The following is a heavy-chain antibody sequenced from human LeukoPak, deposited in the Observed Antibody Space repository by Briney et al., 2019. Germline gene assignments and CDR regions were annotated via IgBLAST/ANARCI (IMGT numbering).Heavy chain of an antibody. CDR1: GFTFSSYA. CDR3: AKSPSVVTDAFDI. CDR2: ISDSGGST. Sequence: GGSLRPSCAASGFTFSSYAMSWVRQAPGKGLEWVSGISDSGGSTYHAESVKGRFTISRDNSKNTLYLQMNSLRAEDTALYYCAKSPSVVTDAFDIWGQGTMVTVSS. V-gene: IGHV3-23*01. D-gene: IGHD2-21*02. J-gene: IGHJ3*02.